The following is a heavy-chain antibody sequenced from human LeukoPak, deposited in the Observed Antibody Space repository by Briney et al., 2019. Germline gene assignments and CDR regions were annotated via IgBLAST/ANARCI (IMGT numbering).Heavy chain of an antibody. CDR1: GFTFSSYW. Sequence: GGSLRLSCAASGFTFSSYWMHWVRQAPGKGLVWVSRINSDGSSTSYADSVKGRFTISRDNAKNTLYLQMNSLRAEDTAVYYYARGYCSSTSCSAEYFQHWGQGTLVTVSS. CDR3: ARGYCSSTSCSAEYFQH. CDR2: INSDGSST. V-gene: IGHV3-74*01. D-gene: IGHD2-2*01. J-gene: IGHJ1*01.